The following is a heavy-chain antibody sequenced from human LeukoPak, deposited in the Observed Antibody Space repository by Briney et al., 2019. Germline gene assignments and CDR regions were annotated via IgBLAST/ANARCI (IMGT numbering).Heavy chain of an antibody. CDR3: AKEFPYYYDISGYYQDY. Sequence: GGSLRLSCAASGFTFDDYAMHWVRQAPGKGLEWVSGISWNSGSIGYADSVKGRFTISRDNSKNTLYLQMNSLRAEDTTLYYCAKEFPYYYDISGYYQDYWGQGTLVTVSS. V-gene: IGHV3-9*01. CDR2: ISWNSGSI. CDR1: GFTFDDYA. D-gene: IGHD3-22*01. J-gene: IGHJ4*02.